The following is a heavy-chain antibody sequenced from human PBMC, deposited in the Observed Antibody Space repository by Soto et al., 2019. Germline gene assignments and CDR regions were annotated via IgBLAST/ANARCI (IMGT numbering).Heavy chain of an antibody. CDR2: IHSSGTT. Sequence: SLTCTVSSGSINSFYWSWIRQPAGKGLEWIGRIHSSGTTNYNPSLKSRVTMSVDTSRNQFSLKLTSVTAADTAVYYCARDRIIGTSYSDYWGQGVLVTV. J-gene: IGHJ4*02. D-gene: IGHD1-7*01. V-gene: IGHV4-4*07. CDR3: ARDRIIGTSYSDY. CDR1: SGSINSFY.